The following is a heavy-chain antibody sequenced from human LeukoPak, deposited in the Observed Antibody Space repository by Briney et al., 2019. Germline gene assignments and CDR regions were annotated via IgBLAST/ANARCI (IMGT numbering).Heavy chain of an antibody. J-gene: IGHJ4*02. V-gene: IGHV3-48*02. CDR2: ISSSSSTI. Sequence: GGSLRLSCAASGFTFSSYSMNWVRQAPGKGLEWVSYISSSSSTIYYADSVKGRFTISRDNAKNSLYLQMNGLRDEDTAVYYCARNYDSSGYYHPFDYWGQGTLVTVSS. CDR1: GFTFSSYS. D-gene: IGHD3-22*01. CDR3: ARNYDSSGYYHPFDY.